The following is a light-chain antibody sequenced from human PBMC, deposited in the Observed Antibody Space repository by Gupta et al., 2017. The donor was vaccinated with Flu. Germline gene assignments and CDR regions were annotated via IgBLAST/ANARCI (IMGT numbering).Light chain of an antibody. V-gene: IGLV1-40*01. CDR2: GTK. J-gene: IGLJ1*01. CDR3: QSYDSSLIAYV. Sequence: QSMLTQPPSVSGAPGPRVTISCTGSSSNIGTVYDVHWYQHIPGTAPRLLIHGTKNRPSGVPDRFSASKSGTSASLAITGLQAEDEADYYCQSYDSSLIAYVFGTGTKVTVL. CDR1: SSNIGTVYD.